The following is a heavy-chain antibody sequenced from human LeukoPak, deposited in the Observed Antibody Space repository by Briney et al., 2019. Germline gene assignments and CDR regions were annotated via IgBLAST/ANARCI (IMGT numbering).Heavy chain of an antibody. CDR1: GFTFSSYA. CDR2: ISYDGSNK. Sequence: GGSLRLSCAASGFTFSSYAMHWVRQAPGKGLEWVAVISYDGSNKYYADSVKGRFTISRDNSKNTLYLQMNSLRAEDTAVYYCAKDPRNDFGYWGQGTLVTVSS. CDR3: AKDPRNDFGY. V-gene: IGHV3-30-3*01. J-gene: IGHJ4*02. D-gene: IGHD1-1*01.